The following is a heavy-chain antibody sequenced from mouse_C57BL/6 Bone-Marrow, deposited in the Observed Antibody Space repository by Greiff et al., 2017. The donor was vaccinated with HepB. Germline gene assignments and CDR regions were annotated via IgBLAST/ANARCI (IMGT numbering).Heavy chain of an antibody. V-gene: IGHV5-17*01. CDR2: ISSGSSTI. Sequence: EVMLVESGGGLVKPGGSLKLSCAASGFNFSDYGMHWVRQAPEKGLEWVAYISSGSSTIYYADTVKGRFTISRDNAKNTLFLQMTSLRSEDTAMYYCAKEGLTDYWGQGTTLTVSS. CDR3: AKEGLTDY. CDR1: GFNFSDYG. J-gene: IGHJ2*01. D-gene: IGHD3-1*01.